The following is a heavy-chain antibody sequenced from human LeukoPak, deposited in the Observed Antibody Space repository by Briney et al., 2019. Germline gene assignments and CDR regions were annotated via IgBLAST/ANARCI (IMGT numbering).Heavy chain of an antibody. V-gene: IGHV3-74*01. J-gene: IGHJ4*02. D-gene: IGHD3-10*01. Sequence: AGGSLRLSCAASGNYWMHWVRQAPGKGLVWVSHINSDGSWTTYADSVKGRFTISRDNAKNTLYLQMNSLRTEDTAIYYCAVDLSGSEDYWGQGTLVTVSS. CDR3: AVDLSGSEDY. CDR1: GNYW. CDR2: INSDGSWT.